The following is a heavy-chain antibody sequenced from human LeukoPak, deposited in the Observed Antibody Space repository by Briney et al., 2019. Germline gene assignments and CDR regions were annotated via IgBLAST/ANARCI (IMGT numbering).Heavy chain of an antibody. Sequence: PGGSLRLSCAASGFTFSSYAMSWVRQAPGKGLEWVSAISGSGGSTYYADSVKGRFTISRDNSKNTLYLQMNSLRAEDTAVYYCASDRASYYYGSGSYYSPYWGQGTLVTVSP. CDR3: ASDRASYYYGSGSYYSPY. CDR2: ISGSGGST. D-gene: IGHD3-10*01. CDR1: GFTFSSYA. V-gene: IGHV3-23*01. J-gene: IGHJ4*02.